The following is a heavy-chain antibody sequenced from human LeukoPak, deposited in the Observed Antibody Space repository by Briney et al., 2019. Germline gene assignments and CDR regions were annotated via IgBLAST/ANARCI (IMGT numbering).Heavy chain of an antibody. J-gene: IGHJ4*02. V-gene: IGHV4-31*03. Sequence: PSETLSLTCTVSGGSISSNNYYWSWIRQHPGKGLEWIGYIYYSGRTYYNPSLKSRVTISVDTSKNQFSLKLSSVNAAATAVYYCAKFGWSFAFLDYWGQGTLVTVSS. CDR1: GGSISSNNYY. CDR2: IYYSGRT. CDR3: AKFGWSFAFLDY. D-gene: IGHD1-26*01.